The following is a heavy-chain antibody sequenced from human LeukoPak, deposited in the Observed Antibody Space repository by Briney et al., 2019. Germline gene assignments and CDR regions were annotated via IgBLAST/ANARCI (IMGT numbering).Heavy chain of an antibody. CDR1: GGSISSYY. V-gene: IGHV4-59*01. CDR2: IYYSGST. CDR3: ARVRSWNDFDY. Sequence: SETLSLTCTVSGGSISSYYWSWIRQPPGKGLEWIGYIYYSGSTYYNPSLKSRVTISIDTSKNQFSLRLSSVTAADTAVYYWARVRSWNDFDYWGQGTLVTVSS. J-gene: IGHJ4*02. D-gene: IGHD1-1*01.